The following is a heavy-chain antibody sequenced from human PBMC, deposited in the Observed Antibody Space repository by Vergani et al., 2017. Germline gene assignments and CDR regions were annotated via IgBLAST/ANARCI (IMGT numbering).Heavy chain of an antibody. D-gene: IGHD1-26*01. CDR3: TTEGNYYGNAFDI. CDR2: IKTKTDAETT. V-gene: IGHV3-15*01. CDR1: GFTFKNTW. J-gene: IGHJ3*02. Sequence: EVQLVESGGGLVKPGGSLRLSCAGSGFTFKNTWMNWVRQAPGEGLEWIGRIKTKTDAETTDYAAPVKGRFTISRDDSKNMVYLQMNSLKTEDTAVYYCTTEGNYYGNAFDIWGQGTMVTVSS.